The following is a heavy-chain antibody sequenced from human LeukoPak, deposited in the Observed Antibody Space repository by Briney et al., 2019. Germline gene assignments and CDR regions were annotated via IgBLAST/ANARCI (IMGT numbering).Heavy chain of an antibody. CDR2: IIPILGIA. CDR1: GYTFTGYY. D-gene: IGHD2/OR15-2a*01. V-gene: IGHV1-69*02. J-gene: IGHJ6*02. CDR3: ARQESNYYYYGMDV. Sequence: SVKVSCKASGYTFTGYYMHWVRQAPGQGLEWMGRIIPILGIANYAQKFQGRVTITADKSTSTAYMELSSLRSEDTAVYYCARQESNYYYYGMDVWGQGTTVTVSS.